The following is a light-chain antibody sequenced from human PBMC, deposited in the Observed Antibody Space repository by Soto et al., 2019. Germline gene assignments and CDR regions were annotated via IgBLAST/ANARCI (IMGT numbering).Light chain of an antibody. CDR2: AAS. CDR3: QQLITSPKT. CDR1: QGISTY. J-gene: IGKJ1*01. V-gene: IGKV1-9*01. Sequence: DIQLTQSPSFLSAAVGDRVTMTCRASQGISTYLAWYQQKPGKAPKLLIYAASTLQSGVPSRFRGSPSGTQFALAISSLQPAAFATSYCQQLITSPKTFGQGTTV.